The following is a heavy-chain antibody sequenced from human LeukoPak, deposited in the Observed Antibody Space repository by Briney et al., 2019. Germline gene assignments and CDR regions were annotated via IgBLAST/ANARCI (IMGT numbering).Heavy chain of an antibody. Sequence: SETLSLTCTVSGGSISDYYWSWIRQPPGKGLEWIGYIFYSGSTNYNPSLKSRVTISVDTSQNQLSLKLSSVTAADTAVYYCARGEVTYYYGSGSYYFDYWGXXTXXTXSS. J-gene: IGHJ4*01. CDR2: IFYSGST. CDR3: ARGEVTYYYGSGSYYFDY. V-gene: IGHV4-59*01. CDR1: GGSISDYY. D-gene: IGHD3-10*01.